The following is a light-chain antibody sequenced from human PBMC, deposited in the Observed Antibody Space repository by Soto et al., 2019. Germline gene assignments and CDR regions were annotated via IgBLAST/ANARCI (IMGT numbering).Light chain of an antibody. CDR3: QQYDNYST. V-gene: IGKV1-5*03. CDR2: KAS. CDR1: QSIRSW. Sequence: DIQMTQSPSTLSASIGDRVTITCRASQSIRSWLAWYQQKPGKAPRLLIYKASSLESGVPSRFSGSGSATEFTLTISSLQPDDSATYYCQQYDNYSTFGGGTRVEIK. J-gene: IGKJ4*01.